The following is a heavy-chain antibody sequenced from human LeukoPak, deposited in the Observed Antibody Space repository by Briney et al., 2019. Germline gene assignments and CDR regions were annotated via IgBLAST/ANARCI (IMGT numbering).Heavy chain of an antibody. Sequence: GGSLRLSCAASGFTFSMYWMSWVRQAPGKGLELVANIKQDGSEKYYVDSLMDRFTISRVNAKNSLYLQMNSPRAEDTTVYFCASEGGNDFDCWGHRTPVTVSS. J-gene: IGHJ4*01. CDR2: IKQDGSEK. V-gene: IGHV3-7*01. CDR1: GFTFSMYW. CDR3: ASEGGNDFDC. D-gene: IGHD4-23*01.